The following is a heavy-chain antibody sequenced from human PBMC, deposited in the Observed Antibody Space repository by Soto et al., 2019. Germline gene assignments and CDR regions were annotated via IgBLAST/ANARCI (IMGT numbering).Heavy chain of an antibody. CDR2: INHSGST. CDR1: GGSFSGYY. Sequence: SETLSLTCAVYGGSFSGYYWSWIRQPPGKGLEWIGEINHSGSTNYNPSLKSRVTISVDTSKNQFSLKLSSVTAADTAVYYCARAPWYYYYYGMDVWGQGTTVTVSS. J-gene: IGHJ6*02. CDR3: ARAPWYYYYYGMDV. V-gene: IGHV4-34*01.